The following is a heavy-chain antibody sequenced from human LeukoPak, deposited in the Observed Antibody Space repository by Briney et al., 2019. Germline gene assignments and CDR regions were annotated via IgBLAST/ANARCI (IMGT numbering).Heavy chain of an antibody. CDR1: GFTFSDYY. V-gene: IGHV3-11*04. D-gene: IGHD3-10*01. CDR2: ISSSGSTI. J-gene: IGHJ6*03. CDR3: ARDQVVRGVIDYYYYMDV. Sequence: PGGSLRLSCAASGFTFSDYYMSWIRQAPGKGLEWVSYISSSGSTIYYADSVKGRFSISSDNDKNSLYLQMNSLRAEDTAVYYCARDQVVRGVIDYYYYMDVWGKGTTVTVSS.